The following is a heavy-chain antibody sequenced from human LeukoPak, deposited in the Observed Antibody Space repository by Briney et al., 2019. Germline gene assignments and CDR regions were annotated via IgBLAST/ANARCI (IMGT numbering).Heavy chain of an antibody. CDR2: ISYDGSNK. CDR3: ARSYGSGSYYSRPGAFDI. V-gene: IGHV3-30-3*01. D-gene: IGHD3-10*01. J-gene: IGHJ3*02. CDR1: GFTFSSYA. Sequence: GRSLRLSCAASGFTFSSYAMHWVRQAPGKGLEWVAVISYDGSNKYYADSVKGRFTISRDNSKNTLYLQMNSLRAEDTAVYYCARSYGSGSYYSRPGAFDIWGQGTMVTVSS.